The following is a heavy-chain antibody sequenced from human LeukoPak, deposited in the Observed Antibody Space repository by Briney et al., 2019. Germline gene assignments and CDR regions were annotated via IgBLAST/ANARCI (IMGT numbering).Heavy chain of an antibody. CDR1: GDSISSTSYY. CDR2: IYYSGST. J-gene: IGHJ4*02. V-gene: IGHV4-39*01. CDR3: ARQVRRVTFGGVIGLYFDY. D-gene: IGHD3-16*02. Sequence: PSETLSLTCTVSGDSISSTSYYWGWIRQPPGKGLEWIGSIYYSGSTYYNSSLKSRVTISVDTSKNQFSLKLSAVTAADTAVYYCARQVRRVTFGGVIGLYFDYWGQGTLVTVSS.